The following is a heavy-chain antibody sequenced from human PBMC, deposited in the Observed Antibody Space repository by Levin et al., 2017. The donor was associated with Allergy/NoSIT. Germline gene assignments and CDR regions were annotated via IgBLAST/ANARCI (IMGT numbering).Heavy chain of an antibody. Sequence: GGSLRLSCAASGFTLSNSAMNWVRQAPGKGLEWVSGMSGSDTTIYYADSVKGRFTISRDTSKNTLYLQMNSLSAEDTAIYYCAKDKFVIWLHAFDLWGQGTMVTVSS. CDR2: MSGSDTTI. CDR1: GFTLSNSA. J-gene: IGHJ3*01. V-gene: IGHV3-23*01. CDR3: AKDKFVIWLHAFDL. D-gene: IGHD5-18*01.